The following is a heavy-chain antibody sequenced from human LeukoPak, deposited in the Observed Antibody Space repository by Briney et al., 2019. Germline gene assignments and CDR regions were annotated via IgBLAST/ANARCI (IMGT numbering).Heavy chain of an antibody. D-gene: IGHD5-12*01. CDR1: GGTFSSYA. J-gene: IGHJ4*02. CDR2: IIPIFGTA. V-gene: IGHV1-69*05. Sequence: SVKVSCKASGGTFSSYAIIWVRQAPGQGLEWMGGIIPIFGTANYAQKFQGRVTITTDESTSTAYMELSSLRSEDTAVYYCARGLGHSGYDLDYYFDYWGQGTLVTVSS. CDR3: ARGLGHSGYDLDYYFDY.